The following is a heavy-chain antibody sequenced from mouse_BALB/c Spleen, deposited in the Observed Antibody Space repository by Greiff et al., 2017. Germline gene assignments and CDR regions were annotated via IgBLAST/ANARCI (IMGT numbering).Heavy chain of an antibody. CDR3: ARQLGDGGFAY. D-gene: IGHD3-1*01. V-gene: IGHV1-39*01. CDR2: INPYYGST. CDR1: GYSFTDYI. Sequence: VQLQQTGPELVKPGASVKISCKASGYSFTDYIMLWVKQSHGKSLEWIGNINPYYGSTSYNLKFKGKATLTVDKSSSTAYMQLNSLTSEDSAVYYCARQLGDGGFAYWGQGTLVTVSA. J-gene: IGHJ3*01.